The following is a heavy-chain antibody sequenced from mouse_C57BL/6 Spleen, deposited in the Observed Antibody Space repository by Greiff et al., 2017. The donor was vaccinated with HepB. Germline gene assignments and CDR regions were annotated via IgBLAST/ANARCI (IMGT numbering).Heavy chain of an antibody. J-gene: IGHJ4*01. CDR3: AMGSSGYYYAMDY. V-gene: IGHV1-55*01. CDR1: GYTFTSYW. CDR2: IYPGSGST. Sequence: VQLQQPGAELVKPGASVKMSCKASGYTFTSYWITWVKQRPGQGLEWIGDIYPGSGSTNYNEKFKSKATLTVDTSSSTAYMQLSSLTSEDSAVYYCAMGSSGYYYAMDYWGQGTSVTVSS. D-gene: IGHD1-1*01.